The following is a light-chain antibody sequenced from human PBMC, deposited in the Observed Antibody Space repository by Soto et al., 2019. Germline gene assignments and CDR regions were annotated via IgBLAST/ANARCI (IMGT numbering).Light chain of an antibody. Sequence: QSVLTQPASVSGSPGQSITILCSGTSSDVGAYKFVSWYRHHPGKAPQVMIYEVSNRPSGVSNRFSGSKSGNTASLTISGLQPEDEGDYYCSSYTSTSTPWVFGGGTKLTVL. CDR1: SSDVGAYKF. J-gene: IGLJ3*02. CDR3: SSYTSTSTPWV. V-gene: IGLV2-14*01. CDR2: EVS.